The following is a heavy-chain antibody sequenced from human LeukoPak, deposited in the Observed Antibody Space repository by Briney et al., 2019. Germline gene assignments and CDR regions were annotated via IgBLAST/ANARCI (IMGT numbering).Heavy chain of an antibody. V-gene: IGHV3-7*02. Sequence: GGSLRLSCATSGFTFSNYWMAWVRQAPGKGLEWVANIKQDGSETYYVDSVKGRFTLSRDNAKNSLYLQMNSLRVEDTAVYYCATQRSGIFDYWGQGTLVTVSS. CDR3: ATQRSGIFDY. D-gene: IGHD1-14*01. CDR2: IKQDGSET. J-gene: IGHJ4*02. CDR1: GFTFSNYW.